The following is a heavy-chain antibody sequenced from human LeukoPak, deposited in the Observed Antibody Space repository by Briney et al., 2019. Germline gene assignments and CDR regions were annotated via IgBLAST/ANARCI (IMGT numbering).Heavy chain of an antibody. Sequence: GSLRLSCAASGFTFSSYAMSWVRQPPGKGLEWIGEINHSGSTNYNPSLKSRVTISVDTSKNQFSLKLSSVTAADTAVYYCARLRRYYGSGSYQIIAYRYYYMDVWGKGTTVTISS. J-gene: IGHJ6*03. CDR2: INHSGST. V-gene: IGHV4-34*01. CDR3: ARLRRYYGSGSYQIIAYRYYYMDV. D-gene: IGHD3-10*01. CDR1: GFTFSSYA.